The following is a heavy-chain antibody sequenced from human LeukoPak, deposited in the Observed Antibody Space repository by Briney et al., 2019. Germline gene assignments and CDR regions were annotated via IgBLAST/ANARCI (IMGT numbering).Heavy chain of an antibody. CDR2: IYTSGST. CDR3: ARRGTDSGWDFDY. D-gene: IGHD6-19*01. V-gene: IGHV4-4*07. Sequence: PSETLSLTCDVSDESISSYYWSWIRQPAGKGLEWIGQIYTSGSTNYKPSLKSRVTMSVDTSKNQLSLELTSVTAADTAVYYCARRGTDSGWDFDYWGQGTLVTVPS. CDR1: DESISSYY. J-gene: IGHJ4*02.